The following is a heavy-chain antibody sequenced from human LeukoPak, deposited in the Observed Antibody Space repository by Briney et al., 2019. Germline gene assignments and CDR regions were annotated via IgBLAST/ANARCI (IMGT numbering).Heavy chain of an antibody. CDR3: ARPVIAVAGKYYYYYYMDV. CDR1: GFTFSSYA. V-gene: IGHV3-23*01. CDR2: IRGSGGST. Sequence: GGSLRLSCAASGFTFSSYAMSWVRQAPGKGLEWVSAIRGSGGSTYYADSVKGRFTISRDNSKNTLYLQMNSLRAEDTAVYYCARPVIAVAGKYYYYYYMDVWGKGTTVTVSS. D-gene: IGHD6-19*01. J-gene: IGHJ6*03.